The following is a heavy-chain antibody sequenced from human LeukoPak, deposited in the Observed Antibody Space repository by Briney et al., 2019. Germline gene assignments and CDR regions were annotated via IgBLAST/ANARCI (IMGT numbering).Heavy chain of an antibody. CDR1: GYTFTSYD. D-gene: IGHD3-10*01. CDR3: ARGRMVRGVTWWFDP. CDR2: MSPNSGNT. Sequence: ASVKVSCKGSGYTFTSYDINWVRQATGQRLEWMGWMSPNSGNTGYAQKFQGRVTMTRNTSISTAYMELSSLRSEDTAVYYCARGRMVRGVTWWFDPWGQGTLVTVSS. J-gene: IGHJ5*02. V-gene: IGHV1-8*01.